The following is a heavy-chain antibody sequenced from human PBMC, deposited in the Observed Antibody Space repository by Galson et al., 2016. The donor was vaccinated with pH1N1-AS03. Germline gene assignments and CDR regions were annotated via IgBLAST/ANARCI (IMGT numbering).Heavy chain of an antibody. CDR2: IYASGNT. D-gene: IGHD3-10*01. CDR3: ARDFGSGPYRKYYNYGMDI. J-gene: IGHJ4*02. Sequence: ETLSLTCTVSGVSITTYYWSWIRHPAGKGLEWVGRIYASGNTNYNPSLKSRVTMSVDTSKNQFSLTLNSVTAADTAVYFCARDFGSGPYRKYYNYGMDIWGQGTLVTGSS. CDR1: GVSITTYY. V-gene: IGHV4-4*07.